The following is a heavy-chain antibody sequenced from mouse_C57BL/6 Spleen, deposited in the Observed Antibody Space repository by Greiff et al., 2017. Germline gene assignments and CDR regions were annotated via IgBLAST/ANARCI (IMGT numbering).Heavy chain of an antibody. D-gene: IGHD1-1*01. Sequence: VQLQQSGAELMKPGASVKLSCKATGYTFTGSWIEWVKQRPGHGLEWIGEILPGSGSTNSNEKFKGKATFPADTSSTTAYMQLSSLTTEDSAIYYGAREATTVVARAMDYWGQGTSVTVSS. CDR1: GYTFTGSW. CDR2: ILPGSGST. J-gene: IGHJ4*01. V-gene: IGHV1-9*01. CDR3: AREATTVVARAMDY.